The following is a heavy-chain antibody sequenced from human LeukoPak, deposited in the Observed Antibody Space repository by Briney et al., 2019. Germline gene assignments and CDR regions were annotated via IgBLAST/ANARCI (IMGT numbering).Heavy chain of an antibody. J-gene: IGHJ4*02. CDR3: VRDGDIVVVIAFDY. CDR2: ISGSGGNT. V-gene: IGHV3-23*01. CDR1: GFTFSNYA. D-gene: IGHD3-22*01. Sequence: GGSLRLSCAASGFTFSNYAMSWVRQAPGKGLEWVSAISGSGGNTYYADSVEGRFTISRDNSKNTLYLQMDRMRVEDSAVYYCVRDGDIVVVIAFDYWGQGNLVTVSS.